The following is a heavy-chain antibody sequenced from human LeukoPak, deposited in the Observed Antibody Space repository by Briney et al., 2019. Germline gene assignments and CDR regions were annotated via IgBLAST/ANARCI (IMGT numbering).Heavy chain of an antibody. V-gene: IGHV3-30*02. CDR2: IRYDGSNK. J-gene: IGHJ1*01. Sequence: PGGSLRLSCAASGFPFRSYGMHWVRQAPGKGLEGVACIRYDGSNKYYADTVKGRFTISRDKSKNTLYLQMKDLRAEDTTVYYWAKGDQWLARAAEYFQHWGQGTLVTVSS. D-gene: IGHD6-19*01. CDR1: GFPFRSYG. CDR3: AKGDQWLARAAEYFQH.